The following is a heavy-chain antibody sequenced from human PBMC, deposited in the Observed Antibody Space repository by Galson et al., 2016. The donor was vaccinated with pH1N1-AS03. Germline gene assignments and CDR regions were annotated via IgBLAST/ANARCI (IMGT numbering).Heavy chain of an antibody. V-gene: IGHV4-59*01. J-gene: IGHJ6*02. CDR2: IFYSGST. CDR3: ARDYGSGWSETHYYGMDV. CDR1: GGSISSYY. Sequence: SETLSLTCTVSGGSISSYYWSWIRQPPGKGLEWIGYIFYSGSTNYNPSLKSRVTISVDTPKNQFSLKLSSVTAADTAVYYCARDYGSGWSETHYYGMDVWGQGTTVTVSS. D-gene: IGHD6-19*01.